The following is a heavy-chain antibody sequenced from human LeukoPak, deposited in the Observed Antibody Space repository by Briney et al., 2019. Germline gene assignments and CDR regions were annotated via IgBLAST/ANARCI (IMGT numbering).Heavy chain of an antibody. CDR2: INHSGST. CDR1: GGSISSYY. Sequence: SETLSLTCTVSGGSISSYYWSWIRQPPGKGLEWIGEINHSGSTNYNPSLKSRVTISVDTSKNQFSLKLSSVTAADTAVYYCARSWIQLWFDYWGQGTLVTVSS. D-gene: IGHD5-18*01. CDR3: ARSWIQLWFDY. V-gene: IGHV4-34*01. J-gene: IGHJ4*02.